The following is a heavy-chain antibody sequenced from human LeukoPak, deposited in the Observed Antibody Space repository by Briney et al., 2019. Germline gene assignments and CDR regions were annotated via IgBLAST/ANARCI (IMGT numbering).Heavy chain of an antibody. CDR3: TTGLCIGTACHWDDAFYV. D-gene: IGHD2-2*01. V-gene: IGHV3-15*01. Sequence: GGSLRLSCQVSGFTFNDVWMTWVRQAPGRGLEWVARIKGRAGRGTADYDADYAVPVKGRFTISRDESNNVVSLQMSSLKSEDAAVYYCTTGLCIGTACHWDDAFYVWGQGTAVTVSS. CDR2: IKGRAGRGTA. CDR1: GFTFNDVW. J-gene: IGHJ3*01.